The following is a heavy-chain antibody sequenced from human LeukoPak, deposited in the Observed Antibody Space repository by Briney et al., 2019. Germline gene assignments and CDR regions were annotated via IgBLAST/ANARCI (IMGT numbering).Heavy chain of an antibody. CDR3: TTRTETRRDGYIPFDY. Sequence: KTGGSLRLSCAASGFKFSDYGMNWFRQAPGKGLEWVGRIKSKTDGGTTDYAAPVKGRFTISRDDSKNTLYLQMNSLKTEDTAVYYCTTRTETRRDGYIPFDYWGQGTLVTVSS. J-gene: IGHJ4*02. CDR2: IKSKTDGGTT. D-gene: IGHD5-24*01. CDR1: GFKFSDYG. V-gene: IGHV3-15*07.